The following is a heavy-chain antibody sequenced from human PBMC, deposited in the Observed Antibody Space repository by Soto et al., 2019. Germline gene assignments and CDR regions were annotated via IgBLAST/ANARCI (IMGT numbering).Heavy chain of an antibody. D-gene: IGHD2-15*01. CDR3: AKDQLLCSGGSCYSVMSY. Sequence: QVQLVESGGGVVQPGRSLRLSCAASGFTFSSYGMHWVRQAPGKGLEWVAVISYDGSNKYYADSVKGRFTISRDNSKSTLYLQMNSLRAEDTAVYYCAKDQLLCSGGSCYSVMSYWGQGTLVTVSS. J-gene: IGHJ4*02. CDR2: ISYDGSNK. V-gene: IGHV3-30*18. CDR1: GFTFSSYG.